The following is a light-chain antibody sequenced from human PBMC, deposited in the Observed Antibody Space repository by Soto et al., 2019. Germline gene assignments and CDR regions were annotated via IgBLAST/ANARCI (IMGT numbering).Light chain of an antibody. V-gene: IGKV3-15*01. CDR3: QQYNNWPFT. J-gene: IGKJ3*01. CDR2: GAS. Sequence: EIVMTQSPATLSVSPGERATLSCRASQSVSSNLAWYQQKPGQAPRLLIYGASTSATGISARFSGSGSGTEFTLTISSLQSGDFAVYYCQQYNNWPFTFGPGTKVDIK. CDR1: QSVSSN.